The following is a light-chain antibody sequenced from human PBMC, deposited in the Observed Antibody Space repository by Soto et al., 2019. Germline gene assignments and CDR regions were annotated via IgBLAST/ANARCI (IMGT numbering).Light chain of an antibody. CDR3: CSYAGNFYV. CDR1: SSDVGSYNF. V-gene: IGLV2-23*02. CDR2: EVN. Sequence: QSALTQPASVSESPGQSITISCTGTSSDVGSYNFVSWYQQHPGKVPKLMIYEVNKRPSGVSNRFSGSKSGNTASLTISGLQAEAEADYYCCSYAGNFYVFGTGTKLTVL. J-gene: IGLJ1*01.